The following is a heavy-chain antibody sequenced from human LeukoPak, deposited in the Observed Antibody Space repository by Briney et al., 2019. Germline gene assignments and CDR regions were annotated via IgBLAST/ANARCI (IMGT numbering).Heavy chain of an antibody. CDR2: INQGGSVT. CDR1: GFTFSTTW. CDR3: ARDPHSGALDY. Sequence: GRSLRLSCSPSGFTFSTTWMTWVRQAPGKGLEWLGNINQGGSVTNYVDSVKGRFSISRDNANNIMYLQMNYLRVEDTAVYYCARDPHSGALDYWGQGTLVTVSS. J-gene: IGHJ4*02. D-gene: IGHD1-26*01. V-gene: IGHV3-7*01.